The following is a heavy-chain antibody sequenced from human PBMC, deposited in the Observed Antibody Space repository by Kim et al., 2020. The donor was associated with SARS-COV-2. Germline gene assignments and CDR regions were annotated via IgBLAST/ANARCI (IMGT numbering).Heavy chain of an antibody. CDR2: IGGIDADT. J-gene: IGHJ1*01. D-gene: IGHD3-22*01. CDR3: AKHFGSSGSEFQK. CDR1: GFTFSAYA. Sequence: GGSLRISCTASGFTFSAYAMTWVRQAPGKGLEWVSGIGGIDADTYYADSVKGRFIISRDNSKNTLYLQMNSLRAEDTAVYYCAKHFGSSGSEFQKWGQGTLVTVSS. V-gene: IGHV3-23*01.